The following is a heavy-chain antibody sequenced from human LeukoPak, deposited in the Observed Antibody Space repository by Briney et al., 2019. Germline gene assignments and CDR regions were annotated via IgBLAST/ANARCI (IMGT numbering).Heavy chain of an antibody. CDR2: IKPDGSEK. CDR1: GFTFGSYW. V-gene: IGHV3-7*05. J-gene: IGHJ2*01. D-gene: IGHD2-21*02. CDR3: ARVICGGDCHSGHWYFDL. Sequence: GGSLRLSCAASGFTFGSYWTGWVRQAPGKGLEWVANIKPDGSEKYYVDSVKGRFTISRDNAQNSLYLQLNSLRAEDRAVYYCARVICGGDCHSGHWYFDLWGRGTLVTVSS.